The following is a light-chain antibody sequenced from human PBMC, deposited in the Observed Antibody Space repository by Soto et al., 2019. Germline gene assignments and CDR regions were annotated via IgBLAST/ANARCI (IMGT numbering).Light chain of an antibody. Sequence: QSVLTQPPSVSGAPGQRVTISCTGSSSNIGAGYDVHWYQQRPGAAPKLLISANINRPSGVPDRFSGSKSGTSASLAITGLQADDEGDYYCQSYDSTLSARYVFGTGTKAHRP. CDR1: SSNIGAGYD. CDR3: QSYDSTLSARYV. CDR2: ANI. J-gene: IGLJ1*01. V-gene: IGLV1-40*01.